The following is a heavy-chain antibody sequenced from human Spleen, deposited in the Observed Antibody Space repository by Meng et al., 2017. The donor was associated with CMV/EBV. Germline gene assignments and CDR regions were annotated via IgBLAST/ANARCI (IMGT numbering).Heavy chain of an antibody. CDR1: GFTFSDYS. J-gene: IGHJ6*02. D-gene: IGHD2-2*01. Sequence: ESLKISCVASGFTFSDYSMKWVRQAPGKGLEWIASIYYSGSTYYNPSLKSRVTISIDTSKNQFSLKLSSVTAADTAVYYCARGREIVVVPAATGSRTYYYYAMDVWGQGTTVTVSS. CDR3: ARGREIVVVPAATGSRTYYYYAMDV. V-gene: IGHV4-34*01. CDR2: IYYSGST.